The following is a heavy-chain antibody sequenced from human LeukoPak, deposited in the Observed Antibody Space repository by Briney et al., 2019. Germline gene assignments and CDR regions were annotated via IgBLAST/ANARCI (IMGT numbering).Heavy chain of an antibody. J-gene: IGHJ5*02. V-gene: IGHV5-51*01. D-gene: IGHD6-6*01. CDR3: ARQLRESITANWFDP. CDR2: IYPYDSDT. CDR1: GYSFSTYW. Sequence: GESLKISCKGSGYSFSTYWIAWVRQMPGKGLEWMGIIYPYDSDTRYSPSFQGQVTISADKSIGTAYLQWSGLSASDTAMYYCARQLRESITANWFDPWGQGTQVTVYS.